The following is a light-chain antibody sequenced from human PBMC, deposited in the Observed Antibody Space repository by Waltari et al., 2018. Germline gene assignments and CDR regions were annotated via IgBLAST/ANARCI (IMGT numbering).Light chain of an antibody. CDR1: SSYGGGHKH. V-gene: IGLV2-14*03. CDR3: SSYTSSDTLV. CDR2: DVS. Sequence: QSSPTPAAPVSGSPGQSITLPCTGTSSYGGGHKHVSWYQQPPGEAPKLMIYDVSNRPSGVSNRFSGSKSGNTASLTISGLQAEDEADYYCSSYTSSDTLVFGGGTKLTVL. J-gene: IGLJ3*02.